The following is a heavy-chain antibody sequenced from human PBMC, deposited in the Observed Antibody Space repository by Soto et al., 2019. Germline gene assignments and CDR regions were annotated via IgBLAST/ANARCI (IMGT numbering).Heavy chain of an antibody. J-gene: IGHJ4*02. D-gene: IGHD4-17*01. Sequence: QVQLQESGPGLVKPSQTLSLTCPVSGGSISSGGYYWSWIRQQPRKVLEWFGCIYYIGSTFYNPSLKSRVTISVDTSKNQFSLNLSSVTAADTAVYYCARDNGDYELDYWGQGTLVTVS. CDR3: ARDNGDYELDY. V-gene: IGHV4-31*03. CDR2: IYYIGST. CDR1: GGSISSGGYY.